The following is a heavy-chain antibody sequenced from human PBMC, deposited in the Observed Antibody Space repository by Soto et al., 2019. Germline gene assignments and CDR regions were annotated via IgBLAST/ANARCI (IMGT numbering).Heavy chain of an antibody. J-gene: IGHJ4*02. D-gene: IGHD2-15*01. V-gene: IGHV1-69*02. CDR3: ARSPIRCSGGSCYSTYDF. CDR1: GGTFSSYT. CDR2: ISPILGIA. Sequence: QVQLVQSGAEVKKPGSSVKVSCKASGGTFSSYTISWVRQAPGQGLEWMGRISPILGIANYAQKFQGRVTITADKSTSTAYMELSSLRSEDTAVYYCARSPIRCSGGSCYSTYDFWGQGTLVTVSS.